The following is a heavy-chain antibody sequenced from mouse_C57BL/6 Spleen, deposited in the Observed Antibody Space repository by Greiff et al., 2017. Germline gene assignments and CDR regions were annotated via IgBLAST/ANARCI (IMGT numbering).Heavy chain of an antibody. Sequence: QVQLQQSGAELVKPGASVKISCKASGYAFSSYWMNWVKQRPGKGLEWIGQIYPGDGDTNYNGKFKGKATLTADKSSSTAYMQLSSLTSEDSAVYCCARHYYGSSYGWYFDVWGTGTTVTVSS. CDR2: IYPGDGDT. V-gene: IGHV1-80*01. CDR1: GYAFSSYW. CDR3: ARHYYGSSYGWYFDV. D-gene: IGHD1-1*01. J-gene: IGHJ1*03.